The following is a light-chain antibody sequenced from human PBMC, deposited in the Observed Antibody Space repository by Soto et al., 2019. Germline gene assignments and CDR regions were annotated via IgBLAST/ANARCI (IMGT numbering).Light chain of an antibody. CDR1: QSVSSN. Sequence: EIVMTQSPATLSVSPGERATLSCRASQSVSSNLAWYQQKPGQAPMLLIYGASTRATGSRARFSGSGSGTEFTLTISSLQSEDFAVHYCQHYNTWPRTFGQGTKVEIK. CDR3: QHYNTWPRT. V-gene: IGKV3-15*01. J-gene: IGKJ1*01. CDR2: GAS.